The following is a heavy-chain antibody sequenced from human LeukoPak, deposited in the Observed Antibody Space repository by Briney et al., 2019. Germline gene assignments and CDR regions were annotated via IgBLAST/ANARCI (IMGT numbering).Heavy chain of an antibody. CDR3: ARAYYDSSGYYYWSFDY. CDR2: IYYSGST. CDR1: GGSISSYY. Sequence: SETLSLTCTVSGGSISSYYWSWIRQPPGKGLEWIGYIYYSGSTNYNPSLKSRVTISVDTSKNQFSLKLSSVTAADTAVYYCARAYYDSSGYYYWSFDYWDQGTLVTVSS. D-gene: IGHD3-22*01. J-gene: IGHJ4*02. V-gene: IGHV4-59*01.